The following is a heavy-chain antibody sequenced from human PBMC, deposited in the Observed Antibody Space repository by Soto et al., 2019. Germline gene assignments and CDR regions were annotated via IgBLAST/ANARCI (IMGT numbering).Heavy chain of an antibody. Sequence: QVQLVQSGAEVKKPGSSVKVSCKASGGTFSSYPISWVRQAPGQGLEWMGGIIPISETTNYAQKFQGRVTITADESKSTAYMELSRLRSEDTAVYYCARSQGSSTSLEIYYYYYYGMDVWGQGTTVTVSS. CDR2: IIPISETT. CDR1: GGTFSSYP. D-gene: IGHD2-2*01. CDR3: ARSQGSSTSLEIYYYYYYGMDV. V-gene: IGHV1-69*01. J-gene: IGHJ6*02.